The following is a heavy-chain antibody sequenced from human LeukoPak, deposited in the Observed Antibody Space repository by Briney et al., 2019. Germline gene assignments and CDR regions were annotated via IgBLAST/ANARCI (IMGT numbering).Heavy chain of an antibody. D-gene: IGHD6-19*01. CDR2: IDPSDSYT. J-gene: IGHJ6*04. Sequence: GESLRISCKGSGYSFTSYWISWVHQMPGKGLEWMGRIDPSDSYTNYSPSFQGHVTISADKSISTAYLQWSSLKASDTAMYYCARHPLLDADSSGWYTPYYYYGMDVWGKGTTVTVYS. CDR1: GYSFTSYW. V-gene: IGHV5-10-1*01. CDR3: ARHPLLDADSSGWYTPYYYYGMDV.